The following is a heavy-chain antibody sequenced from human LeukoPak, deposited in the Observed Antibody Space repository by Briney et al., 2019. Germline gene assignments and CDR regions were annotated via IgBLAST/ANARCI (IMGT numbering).Heavy chain of an antibody. CDR2: IIHSGST. J-gene: IGHJ4*02. Sequence: SETLSLTCGVYGGSFSGYYWTWIRQSPGMGLEWIGEIIHSGSTNYNPSLTSRVTISVATSKNQFSLELRSVTAADTAVYYCARGILVTVYAAFDYWGQGTLVTVSS. D-gene: IGHD2-8*01. CDR1: GGSFSGYY. V-gene: IGHV4-34*01. CDR3: ARGILVTVYAAFDY.